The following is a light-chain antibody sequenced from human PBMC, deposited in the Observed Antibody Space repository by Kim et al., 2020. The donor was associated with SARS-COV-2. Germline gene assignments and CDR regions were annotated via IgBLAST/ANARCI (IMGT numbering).Light chain of an antibody. CDR2: WAS. J-gene: IGKJ1*01. CDR1: QSVLYSSNNKNY. CDR3: QQYYNAPPT. Sequence: ATVNCWSNQSVLYSSNNKNYLAWYQQKPGQSPKLLIFWASTRGSGVPARFSGSGSATDFTLTIDSLQAEDVAIYYCQQYYNAPPTFGQGTKVEIK. V-gene: IGKV4-1*01.